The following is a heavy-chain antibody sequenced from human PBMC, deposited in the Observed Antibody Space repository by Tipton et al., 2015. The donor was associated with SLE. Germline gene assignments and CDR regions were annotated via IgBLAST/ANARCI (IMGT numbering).Heavy chain of an antibody. CDR2: INHSGST. J-gene: IGHJ3*02. D-gene: IGHD6-19*01. V-gene: IGHV4-34*01. CDR3: AREGFAAVAGTKNGFDI. Sequence: TLSLTCVVYGGSFSGYYWSWIRQPPGKGLEWIGEINHSGSTNYNPSLKSRVTISVDTSKNQFSLKLSSVTAADTAVYYCAREGFAAVAGTKNGFDIWGQGTMVTVSS. CDR1: GGSFSGYY.